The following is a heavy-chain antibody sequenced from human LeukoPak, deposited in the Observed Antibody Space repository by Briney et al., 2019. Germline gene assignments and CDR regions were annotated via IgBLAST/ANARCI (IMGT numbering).Heavy chain of an antibody. CDR2: ISAYNGNT. Sequence: ASVKVSCKASGYTFSTYGVSWVRQAPGQGLGWMGWISAYNGNTNYAKKFQGRFTMTKDTSTSTAYMELRSLRSDDTAVYYCARDFVAVVGTSIPGFDPWGQGTLVTVSS. CDR1: GYTFSTYG. V-gene: IGHV1-18*01. J-gene: IGHJ5*02. D-gene: IGHD6-19*01. CDR3: ARDFVAVVGTSIPGFDP.